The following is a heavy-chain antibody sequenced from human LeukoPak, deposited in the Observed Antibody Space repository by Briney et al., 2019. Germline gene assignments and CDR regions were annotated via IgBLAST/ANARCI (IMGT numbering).Heavy chain of an antibody. CDR1: GYTFTGYY. D-gene: IGHD1-26*01. CDR2: LNPNSGGT. V-gene: IGHV1-2*06. J-gene: IGHJ4*02. Sequence: ASVKVSCKASGYTFTGYYMHWVRQAPGQGLEWMGRLNPNSGGTNYAQKFQGRVTMTRDTSISTAYMELSRLRSDDTAVYYCARGEIVGATKLKIMPDYWGQGTLVTVSS. CDR3: ARGEIVGATKLKIMPDY.